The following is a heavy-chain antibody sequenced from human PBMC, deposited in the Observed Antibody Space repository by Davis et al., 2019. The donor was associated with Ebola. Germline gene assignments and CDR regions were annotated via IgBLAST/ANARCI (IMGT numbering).Heavy chain of an antibody. Sequence: GESLKISCAASGFTFSSYAMSWVRQAPGKGLEWVAVISYDGSNKYYADSVKGRFTISRDNSKNTLYLQMNSLRAEDTAVYYCARDLEVTTMIVVVPYNWFDPWGQGTLVTVSS. CDR2: ISYDGSNK. CDR3: ARDLEVTTMIVVVPYNWFDP. D-gene: IGHD3-22*01. V-gene: IGHV3-30-3*01. J-gene: IGHJ5*02. CDR1: GFTFSSYA.